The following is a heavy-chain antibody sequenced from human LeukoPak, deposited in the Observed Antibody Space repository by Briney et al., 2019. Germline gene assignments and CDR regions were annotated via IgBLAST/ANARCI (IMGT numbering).Heavy chain of an antibody. Sequence: GESLKISCKGSGYSFTSYWIAWVRQMPGKGLEWMGIIYPGDSDTRYSPSFQGQVTISAPMSTSTAYLQWSSLKASDTAMYYCARLGAAAGIDYWGQGTLVTVSS. V-gene: IGHV5-51*01. CDR2: IYPGDSDT. CDR1: GYSFTSYW. J-gene: IGHJ4*02. D-gene: IGHD6-13*01. CDR3: ARLGAAAGIDY.